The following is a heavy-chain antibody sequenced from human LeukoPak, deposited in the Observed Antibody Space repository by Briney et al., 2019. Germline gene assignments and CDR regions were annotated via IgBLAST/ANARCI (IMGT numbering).Heavy chain of an antibody. CDR3: ASASRSSANNHYYHSNLPTL. CDR2: IYYSGST. J-gene: IGHJ4*02. D-gene: IGHD3-22*01. V-gene: IGHV4-59*11. Sequence: KTSETLSLTCTVSGGSISSHYWSWIRQPPGKGLEWIGYIYYSGSTNYNPSLKSRATISLDTSKNQFSLKLSSVTAADTAVYYCASASRSSANNHYYHSNLPTLWGQGTLVTVSS. CDR1: GGSISSHY.